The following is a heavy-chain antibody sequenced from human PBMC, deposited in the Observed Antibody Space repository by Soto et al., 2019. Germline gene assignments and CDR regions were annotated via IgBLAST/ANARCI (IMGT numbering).Heavy chain of an antibody. J-gene: IGHJ4*02. CDR3: ALRSMAVVPEY. D-gene: IGHD3-22*01. CDR1: GDSISTYY. Sequence: QVQLQESGPGLVKPSETLSLTCAVSGDSISTYYCMWIRQPPGKGLESIGYLYYGRSANYNPSLQSRVTLSVDTSTNQCSLTLSSMTAADTAVYYCALRSMAVVPEYWGQGTLVTVSS. V-gene: IGHV4-59*01. CDR2: LYYGRSA.